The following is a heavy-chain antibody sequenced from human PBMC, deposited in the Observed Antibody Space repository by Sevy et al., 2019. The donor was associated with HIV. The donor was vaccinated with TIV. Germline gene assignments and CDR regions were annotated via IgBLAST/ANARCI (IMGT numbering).Heavy chain of an antibody. V-gene: IGHV4-59*13. CDR2: IYYSGST. J-gene: IGHJ4*02. CDR1: GGSISSYY. CDR3: VRTLGYCSGGSCYAPLFDY. Sequence: SETLSLTCTVSGGSISSYYWSWIRQPPGKGLEWIGYIYYSGSTNYNPSLKSRVTISVDTSKNQFSLKLSSVTAADTAVYYCVRTLGYCSGGSCYAPLFDYWGQGTLVTVSS. D-gene: IGHD2-15*01.